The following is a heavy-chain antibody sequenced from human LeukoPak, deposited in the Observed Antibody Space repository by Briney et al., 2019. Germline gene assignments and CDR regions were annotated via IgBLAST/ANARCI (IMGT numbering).Heavy chain of an antibody. Sequence: GGSLRLSCAASGFTFSSYAMHWVRQAPGKGLEWVAVISYDGSNKYYADSVKGRFTISRDNSKNTLYLQMNSLRAEDTAVYYCAKVRHSYGSVDYWGQGTLVTVSS. CDR1: GFTFSSYA. J-gene: IGHJ4*02. D-gene: IGHD5-18*01. V-gene: IGHV3-30*04. CDR2: ISYDGSNK. CDR3: AKVRHSYGSVDY.